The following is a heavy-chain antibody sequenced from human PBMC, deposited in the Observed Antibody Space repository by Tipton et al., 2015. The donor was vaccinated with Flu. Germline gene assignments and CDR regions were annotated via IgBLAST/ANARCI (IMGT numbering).Heavy chain of an antibody. Sequence: TLSLTCTVSGYSISSGYYWGWIRQPPGKGLEWIGSIYHSGSTYYNPSLKSRVTISLDTSKNQFSLKLRSVTAADPAGYYCAGGVAVAMYFQHWGQGTLVTVSS. V-gene: IGHV4-38-2*02. J-gene: IGHJ1*01. D-gene: IGHD6-19*01. CDR3: AGGVAVAMYFQH. CDR2: IYHSGST. CDR1: GYSISSGYY.